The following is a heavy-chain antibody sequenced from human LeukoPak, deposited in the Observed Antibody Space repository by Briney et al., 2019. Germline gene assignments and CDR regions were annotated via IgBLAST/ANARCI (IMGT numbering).Heavy chain of an antibody. Sequence: SETLSLTCIVSGGSISSSSYYWGWIRQPPGKGLEWIGSIYYSGSTYYNPSLKSRVTISVDTSKNQFSLKLSSVTAADTAVYFCARSFSEKFYFESWGQGTLVTVSS. CDR1: GGSISSSSYY. CDR2: IYYSGST. CDR3: ARSFSEKFYFES. D-gene: IGHD1-26*01. V-gene: IGHV4-39*07. J-gene: IGHJ4*02.